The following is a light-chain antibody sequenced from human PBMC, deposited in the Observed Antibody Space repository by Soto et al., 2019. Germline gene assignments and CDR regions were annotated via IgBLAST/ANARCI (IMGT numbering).Light chain of an antibody. CDR3: GADHGSGSNPMWV. J-gene: IGLJ2*01. Sequence: QLVLTQPPSASASLGASVTLTCTLTSGYSNYKVDWYQQRPGKGPRFVMRVGSGGIVGSKWDGIPDRFSVLGSALNRYLTIKNIQEEDESDYHCGADHGSGSNPMWVFGGGTKLTVL. CDR2: VGSGGIVG. CDR1: SGYSNYK. V-gene: IGLV9-49*01.